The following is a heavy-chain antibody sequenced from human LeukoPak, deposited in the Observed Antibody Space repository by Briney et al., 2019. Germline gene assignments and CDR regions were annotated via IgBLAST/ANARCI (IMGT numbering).Heavy chain of an antibody. CDR3: TRDGPRSSGYPDN. D-gene: IGHD3-22*01. CDR1: GGSISSGDYY. CDR2: IYYSGST. V-gene: IGHV4-30-4*01. Sequence: SETLSLTCTVSGGSISSGDYYWSWIRQPPGKGLEWIGYIYYSGSTYYNPSLKSRVTISVDTSKNQFSLKLSSVTAADTAVYYCTRDGPRSSGYPDNWGQGALVTVSS. J-gene: IGHJ4*02.